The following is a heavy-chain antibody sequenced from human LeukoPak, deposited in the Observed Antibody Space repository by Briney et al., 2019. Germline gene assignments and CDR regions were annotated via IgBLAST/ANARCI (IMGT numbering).Heavy chain of an antibody. J-gene: IGHJ4*02. CDR3: ARDTGYSFDY. CDR2: INQDESNT. Sequence: ETLSLTCTVSGGSISSSSYYWGWIRQPPGKGLEWIPRINQDESNTNYADSVKGRFTISRDNAKNTVYLQMNSLRAEDTAVYYCARDTGYSFDYWGQGTLVTVSS. D-gene: IGHD5-18*01. V-gene: IGHV3-74*01. CDR1: GGSISSSSYY.